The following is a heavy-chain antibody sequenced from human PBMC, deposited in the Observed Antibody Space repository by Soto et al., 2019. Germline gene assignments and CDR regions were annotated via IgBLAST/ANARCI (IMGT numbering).Heavy chain of an antibody. CDR2: ITPNSGGT. D-gene: IGHD3-22*01. Sequence: QVQLVQSGAEVKKPGATLQVSCKASGYTFTGSYMHWVRQAPGLRLEWMGWITPNSGGTNYARKFEGWVTMTRDTSITTAYMEVSRLRSDDTAVYYCATSRPDYDSPLAYWGQGTLVTVSS. V-gene: IGHV1-2*04. CDR3: ATSRPDYDSPLAY. J-gene: IGHJ4*02. CDR1: GYTFTGSY.